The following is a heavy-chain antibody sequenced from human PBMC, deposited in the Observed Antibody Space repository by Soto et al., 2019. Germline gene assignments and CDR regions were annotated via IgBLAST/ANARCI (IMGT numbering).Heavy chain of an antibody. CDR2: MNPNSGNT. CDR1: GYTFTSYD. Sequence: ASVKVSCKASGYTFTSYDINWVRQATGQGLEWMGWMNPNSGNTGYAQKFQGRVTMTRNTSISTAYMELSSLRSEDTAVYYCARGIYQLLYGYGMDVWGQGTTVTVSS. CDR3: ARGIYQLLYGYGMDV. D-gene: IGHD2-2*02. J-gene: IGHJ6*02. V-gene: IGHV1-8*01.